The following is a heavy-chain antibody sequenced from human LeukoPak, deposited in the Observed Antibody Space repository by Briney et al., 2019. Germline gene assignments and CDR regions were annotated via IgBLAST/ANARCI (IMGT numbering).Heavy chain of an antibody. CDR2: IYTSGST. V-gene: IGHV4-61*02. D-gene: IGHD2-21*02. CDR1: GGSISSGSYY. CDR3: ARGPYCGGDCYSHEYFQH. J-gene: IGHJ1*01. Sequence: PSETLSLTCTVSGGSISSGSYYWSWIRQPAGKGLEWIGRIYTSGSTNYNPSLKSRVTIPVDTSKNQFSLKLSSVTAADTAVYYCARGPYCGGDCYSHEYFQHWGQGTLVTVSS.